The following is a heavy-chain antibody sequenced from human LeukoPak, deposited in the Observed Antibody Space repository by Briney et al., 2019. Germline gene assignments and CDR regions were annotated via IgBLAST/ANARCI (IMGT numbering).Heavy chain of an antibody. CDR1: GYTFTDYY. CDR3: ARDGEAAAVTNWFDP. V-gene: IGHV1-2*02. CDR2: INPNSGGT. D-gene: IGHD6-13*01. J-gene: IGHJ5*02. Sequence: ASVKVSCKASGYTFTDYYMHWVRQAPGQGLEWMGWINPNSGGTNYAQKLQGRVTMTRDTSITTAYMELSRLTSDDTAVYFCARDGEAAAVTNWFDPWGQGTLVAVSS.